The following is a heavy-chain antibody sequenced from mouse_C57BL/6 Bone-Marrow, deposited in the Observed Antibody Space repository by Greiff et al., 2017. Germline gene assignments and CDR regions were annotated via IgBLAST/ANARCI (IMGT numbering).Heavy chain of an antibody. CDR2: INPSSGYT. CDR3: ARPFPTVVAGDFDY. D-gene: IGHD1-1*01. J-gene: IGHJ2*01. V-gene: IGHV1-7*01. CDR1: GYTFTSYW. Sequence: QVQLQQSGAELAKPGASVKLSCKASGYTFTSYWMHWVKQRPGQGLVWIGYINPSSGYTTYNQKFKDKATLTADKSSSTAYMQLSSLTYEDSAVYYCARPFPTVVAGDFDYWGKGTTLTVSS.